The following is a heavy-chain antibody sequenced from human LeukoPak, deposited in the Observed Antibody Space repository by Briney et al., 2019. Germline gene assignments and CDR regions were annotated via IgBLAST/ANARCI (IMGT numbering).Heavy chain of an antibody. D-gene: IGHD6-19*01. CDR2: IYYSGST. Sequence: SETLSLTCTVSTGSISSYYWSWIRQPPGKGLEWIGYIYYSGSTNYNPSLKSRVTISVDTSKNQFSLKLSSVTAADTAVYYCARHYSSGWINYWGQGTLVTVSS. CDR1: TGSISSYY. J-gene: IGHJ4*02. CDR3: ARHYSSGWINY. V-gene: IGHV4-59*08.